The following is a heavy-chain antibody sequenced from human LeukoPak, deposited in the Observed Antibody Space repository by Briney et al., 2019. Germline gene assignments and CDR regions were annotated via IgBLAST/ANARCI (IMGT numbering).Heavy chain of an antibody. CDR2: ISYDGSNK. CDR1: GFNLSSYG. Sequence: GGSLRLSCAATGFNLSSYGMHWVRQAPGKGLEWVAVISYDGSNKYYEDSVKGRFTISRDNSKNTLYLQMNSLRAEDTAVYYCAKDSSGGYTSDAFDIWGQGTMVTVSS. J-gene: IGHJ3*02. V-gene: IGHV3-30*18. CDR3: AKDSSGGYTSDAFDI. D-gene: IGHD2-15*01.